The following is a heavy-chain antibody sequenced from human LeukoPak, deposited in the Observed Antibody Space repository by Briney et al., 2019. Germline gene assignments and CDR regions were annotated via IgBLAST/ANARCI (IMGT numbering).Heavy chain of an antibody. J-gene: IGHJ3*02. V-gene: IGHV3-9*01. D-gene: IGHD6-19*01. CDR3: AKDDGSGWYSSSAFDI. Sequence: GRSLRLSCAASGFTFDDYAMHWVRQAPGEGLAWVSGISWNSGSIGYADSVKGRFTSSRDNAKNSLYLQMNSLRAEDTALYYCAKDDGSGWYSSSAFDIWGQGTMVTVSS. CDR2: ISWNSGSI. CDR1: GFTFDDYA.